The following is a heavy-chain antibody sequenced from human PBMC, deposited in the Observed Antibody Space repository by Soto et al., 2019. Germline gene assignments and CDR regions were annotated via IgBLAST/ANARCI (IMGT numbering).Heavy chain of an antibody. CDR3: ARAWGSSSSWYYYYGMAV. Sequence: LQPKPLTCAVYGGSFSDYDWSWIRQTPEKGLEWIGEINHSGSTNYNPSLKSRVTISVDTSKNQFSLKLSSVTAADTAVYYCARAWGSSSSWYYYYGMAVWVQGTTVTGSS. CDR1: GGSFSDYD. J-gene: IGHJ6*02. D-gene: IGHD6-13*01. V-gene: IGHV4-34*01. CDR2: INHSGST.